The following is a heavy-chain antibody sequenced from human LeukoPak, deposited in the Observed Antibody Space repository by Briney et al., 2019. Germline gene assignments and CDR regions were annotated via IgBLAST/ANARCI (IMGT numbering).Heavy chain of an antibody. CDR3: CHFWSGTFLS. D-gene: IGHD3-3*02. CDR1: GFTFSTYA. V-gene: IGHV3-49*04. J-gene: IGHJ5*02. Sequence: GGSLRLSCAASGFTFSTYAMSWVRQAPGKGLEWVGFIRSKAYGGTTEYAASVKGRFTISRDDSKSIAYLQMNSLKTEDTAVYYCCHFWSGTFLSWGQGTLVTVSS. CDR2: IRSKAYGGTT.